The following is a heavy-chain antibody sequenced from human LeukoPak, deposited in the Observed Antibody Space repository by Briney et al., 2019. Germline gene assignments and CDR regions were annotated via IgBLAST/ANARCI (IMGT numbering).Heavy chain of an antibody. J-gene: IGHJ5*02. CDR1: GGSFSGYY. Sequence: SETLSLTCAVYGGSFSGYYWSWIRQPPGKGLERIGEINHSGSTNYNPSLKSRVTISVDTSKNQFSLKLSSVTAADTAVYYCARGGYYGSGNDFRFDPWGQGTPVTVSS. CDR3: ARGGYYGSGNDFRFDP. CDR2: INHSGST. D-gene: IGHD3-10*01. V-gene: IGHV4-34*01.